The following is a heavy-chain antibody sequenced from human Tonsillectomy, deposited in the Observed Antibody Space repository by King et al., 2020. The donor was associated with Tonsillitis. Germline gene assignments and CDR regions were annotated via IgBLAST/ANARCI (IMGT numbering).Heavy chain of an antibody. CDR2: IKSKIDGGTI. J-gene: IGHJ4*02. D-gene: IGHD5-18*01. CDR1: GFTFNDAW. CDR3: TTLGYSYPFDH. V-gene: IGHV3-15*07. Sequence: LQLVESGGGLVKPGGYLRLSCAASGFTFNDAWMNWVRQAPGKGLEWVGRIKSKIDGGTIDYAAPVKGRFTISRDDSKNTLYLQMNSLKTEDTAVYYCTTLGYSYPFDHWGQGTLVTVSS.